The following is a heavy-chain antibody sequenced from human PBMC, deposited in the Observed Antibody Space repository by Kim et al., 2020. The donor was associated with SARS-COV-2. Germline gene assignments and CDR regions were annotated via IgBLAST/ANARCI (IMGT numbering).Heavy chain of an antibody. CDR1: GFTFGDYA. CDR2: IRSKAYGGTT. Sequence: GGSLRLSCTASGFTFGDYAMSWFRQAPGKGLEWVGRIRSKAYGGTTEYAAPVKGRFTISRDDSKSIAYLQMNSLKTEDTAVYYCTRGAMVRGLKPGHIRNNNWYLDLWGRGTLVTVSS. J-gene: IGHJ2*01. V-gene: IGHV3-49*03. CDR3: TRGAMVRGLKPGHIRNNNWYLDL. D-gene: IGHD3-10*01.